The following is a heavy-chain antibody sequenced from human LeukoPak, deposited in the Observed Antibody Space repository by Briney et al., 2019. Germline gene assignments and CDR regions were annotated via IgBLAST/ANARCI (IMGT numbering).Heavy chain of an antibody. D-gene: IGHD3-9*01. CDR3: ARDYILTGYTFDY. CDR1: GYTFTGYY. J-gene: IGHJ4*02. Sequence: ASVKVSCKASGYTFTGYYMHWVRQAPGQGLEWMGWINPNSGGTNYAQKFQGRVTMTGDTSISTAYMELSRLRSDDTAVYYCARDYILTGYTFDYWGQGTLVTVSS. V-gene: IGHV1-2*02. CDR2: INPNSGGT.